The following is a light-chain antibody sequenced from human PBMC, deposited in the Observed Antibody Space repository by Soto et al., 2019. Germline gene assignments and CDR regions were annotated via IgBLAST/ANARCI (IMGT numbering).Light chain of an antibody. V-gene: IGKV1-6*01. Sequence: MSQWPPSLSASVGDTVTITSLPSQTIRSDLGWYQQKPGKAPKLLIYAASRLPSAVPSRFSGSGSGTDFTLTISSLQPEDFATYYCLHDYNYPWTLGQGTQVDIK. CDR1: QTIRSD. CDR2: AAS. J-gene: IGKJ1*01. CDR3: LHDYNYPWT.